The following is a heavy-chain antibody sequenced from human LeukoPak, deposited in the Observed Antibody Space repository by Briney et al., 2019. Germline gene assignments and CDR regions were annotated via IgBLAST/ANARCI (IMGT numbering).Heavy chain of an antibody. CDR2: IIPIFGIA. Sequence: SVKVSCKASGGTFSSDAISWVRQAPGQGLEWMGRIIPIFGIANYAQKFQGRVTITADKSTSTAYMELSSLRSEDTAVYYCAAEYSYGFMDVWGQGTTVTVSS. J-gene: IGHJ6*02. CDR1: GGTFSSDA. V-gene: IGHV1-69*04. CDR3: AAEYSYGFMDV. D-gene: IGHD5-18*01.